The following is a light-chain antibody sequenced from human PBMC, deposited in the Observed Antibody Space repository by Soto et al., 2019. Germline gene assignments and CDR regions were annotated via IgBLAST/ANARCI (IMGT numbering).Light chain of an antibody. V-gene: IGLV2-8*01. CDR1: SSDVGGYNY. CDR2: EVS. Sequence: QSVLTQPPSASGSPGQSVTISCTGTSSDVGGYNYVSWYQQYPGKAPKLMIYEVSKRPSGVPDRFSGSKSGNTASLTVSGLQAEDGADYYCSSYAGNTKGVFGGGTTVTVL. CDR3: SSYAGNTKGV. J-gene: IGLJ2*01.